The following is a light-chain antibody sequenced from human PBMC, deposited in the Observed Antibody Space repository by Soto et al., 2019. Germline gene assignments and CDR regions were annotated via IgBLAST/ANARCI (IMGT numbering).Light chain of an antibody. Sequence: QSALTQPASVSGSPGQSITISCTGTSGDIGSYNRVSWCQQHPGKAPKLIIYEVTDRPSGVSNRFSGSKSGNTASLTISGLQAEDEAEYYCSSYTNINTRAGVFGTGTKVTVL. J-gene: IGLJ1*01. CDR3: SSYTNINTRAGV. CDR1: SGDIGSYNR. V-gene: IGLV2-14*01. CDR2: EVT.